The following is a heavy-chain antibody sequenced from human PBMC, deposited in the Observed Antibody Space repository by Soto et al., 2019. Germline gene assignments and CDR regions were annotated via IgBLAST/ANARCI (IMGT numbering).Heavy chain of an antibody. CDR3: ARDIGYGGFDYDY. J-gene: IGHJ4*02. CDR2: IWNDGSKK. D-gene: IGHD5-12*01. Sequence: GGSLRLSCTASGFTFRNYGMHWVRQAPGKGLEWVAVIWNDGSKKYHADSVEGRFTISRDSSKNTLYLQMNSLRVEDTGVYLCARDIGYGGFDYDYWGQGTRVTVSS. CDR1: GFTFRNYG. V-gene: IGHV3-33*01.